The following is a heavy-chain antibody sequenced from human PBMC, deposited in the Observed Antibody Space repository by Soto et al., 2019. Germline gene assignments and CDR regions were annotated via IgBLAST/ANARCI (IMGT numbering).Heavy chain of an antibody. Sequence: QVQLQESGPGLVKPSQTQSLTCTVSGGSISSGGYYWSWIRQHPGKGLEWIGYIYYSGSTYYNQSLKSRVTISVDTSKNQFSLKLSSVTAADTAVYYCAHTTMAKTETYYFDYWGQGTLVTVSS. D-gene: IGHD3-10*01. CDR2: IYYSGST. J-gene: IGHJ4*02. CDR1: GGSISSGGYY. V-gene: IGHV4-31*03. CDR3: AHTTMAKTETYYFDY.